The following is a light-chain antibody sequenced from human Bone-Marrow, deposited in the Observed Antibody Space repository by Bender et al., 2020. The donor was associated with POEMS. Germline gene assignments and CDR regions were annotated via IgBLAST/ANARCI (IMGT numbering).Light chain of an antibody. V-gene: IGLV2-14*03. CDR1: SRDVGGYDY. CDR2: AVT. Sequence: QSAMTQPASVSGSPGQSITISCSGTSRDVGGYDYVSWYQHHPGKAPKLLIYAVTNRPSGVSNRFSGSKSGNTASLTISGLQAEDEADYYCSSYTSDYTQRLFGGGTKLTVL. CDR3: SSYTSDYTQRL. J-gene: IGLJ3*02.